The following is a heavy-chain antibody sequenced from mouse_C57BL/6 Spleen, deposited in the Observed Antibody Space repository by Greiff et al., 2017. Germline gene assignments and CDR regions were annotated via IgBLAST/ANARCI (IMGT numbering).Heavy chain of an antibody. CDR2: IDPSDSYT. J-gene: IGHJ2*01. Sequence: QVQLQQPGAELVMPGASVKLSCKASGYTFTSYWMHWVKQRPGQGLEWIGEIDPSDSYTNYNQKFKGKSTLTVDKSSSTAYMQLSSLTSEDSAVYDCARGITTGGLYYFDYWGQGTTLTVSS. V-gene: IGHV1-69*01. CDR1: GYTFTSYW. CDR3: ARGITTGGLYYFDY. D-gene: IGHD2-4*01.